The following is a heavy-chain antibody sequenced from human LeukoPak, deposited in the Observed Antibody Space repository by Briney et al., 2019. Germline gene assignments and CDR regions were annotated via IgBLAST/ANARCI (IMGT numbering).Heavy chain of an antibody. CDR2: ISGSGGST. CDR1: GFSFRSYA. Sequence: GGSLRLSCAASGFSFRSYAMSWVRQAPAEGLEWVSAISGSGGSTDYADSVKGRFTISRDNSKNTLYMQMNSLRAEDTAVYYCASYDSSGYYHYFDYWGQGTLVTVSS. D-gene: IGHD3-22*01. V-gene: IGHV3-23*01. J-gene: IGHJ4*02. CDR3: ASYDSSGYYHYFDY.